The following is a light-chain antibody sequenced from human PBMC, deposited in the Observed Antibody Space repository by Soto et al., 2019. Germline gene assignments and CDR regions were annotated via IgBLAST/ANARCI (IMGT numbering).Light chain of an antibody. J-gene: IGKJ2*01. CDR3: QHRSNWPPYT. CDR1: QSLNND. Sequence: EIVLPQSPAALPLSPGETATLSWRAGQSLNNDLAWYQQKPGQAPRLLVHDASDSATGVPARLRGSGSGADFTLAIRSLDPEAFAVYYCQHRSNWPPYTFGQGTKLEI. CDR2: DAS. V-gene: IGKV3-11*01.